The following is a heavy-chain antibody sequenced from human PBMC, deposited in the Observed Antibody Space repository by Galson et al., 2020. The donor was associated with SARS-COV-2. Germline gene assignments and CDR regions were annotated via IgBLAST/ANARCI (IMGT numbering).Heavy chain of an antibody. Sequence: ETSETLSLTCAVYGGSFSGYYWSWIRQPPGKGLEWIGEINHSGSTNYNPSLKSRVTISVDTSKNQFSLKLSSVTAADTAVYYCARGEGVTIFGVVIGGYGFDPWGQGTLVPVSS. V-gene: IGHV4-34*01. CDR1: GGSFSGYY. CDR3: ARGEGVTIFGVVIGGYGFDP. CDR2: INHSGST. D-gene: IGHD3-3*01. J-gene: IGHJ5*02.